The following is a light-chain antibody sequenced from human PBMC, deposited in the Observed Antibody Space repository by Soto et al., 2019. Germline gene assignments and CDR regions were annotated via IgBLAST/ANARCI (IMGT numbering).Light chain of an antibody. CDR1: QSILSSSNNKNY. CDR3: QQYYGTPIT. Sequence: DIVMTQSPDSLAVSLGERATINCKSSQSILSSSNNKNYLGWYQKKPGQPPKLLIYWASTRESGVPDRLSGSGSGTDFTLTISSLQAEDVAVYYCQQYYGTPITFGVGTKVEIK. V-gene: IGKV4-1*01. J-gene: IGKJ4*01. CDR2: WAS.